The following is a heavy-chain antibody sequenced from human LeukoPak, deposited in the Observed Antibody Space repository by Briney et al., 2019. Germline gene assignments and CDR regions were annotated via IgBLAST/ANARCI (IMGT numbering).Heavy chain of an antibody. CDR1: GGSITSYY. D-gene: IGHD6-19*01. V-gene: IGHV4-59*01. CDR2: IYYSGST. J-gene: IGHJ5*02. Sequence: SETLSLTCSVSGGSITSYYWSWIRQPPGKGLEWIGYIYYSGSTDCNPPLKSRVTISVDTSKNQFSLKLNSVTAADTAVYYCARIIVVAGTNWFDPWGQGTLVTVSS. CDR3: ARIIVVAGTNWFDP.